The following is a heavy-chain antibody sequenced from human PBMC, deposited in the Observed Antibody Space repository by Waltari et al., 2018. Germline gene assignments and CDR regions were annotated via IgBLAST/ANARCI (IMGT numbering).Heavy chain of an antibody. J-gene: IGHJ4*02. V-gene: IGHV4-61*02. CDR1: GGSIRSGSYS. CDR2: IYTSGST. CDR3: ARVYYDSSPYFDY. D-gene: IGHD3-22*01. Sequence: QVQLQESGPGLVKPSQTLSLTCTVSGGSIRSGSYSWNWNRQPAGKGLEWIGPIYTSGSTNYNPSLKSRVTISVDTSKNQFSLKLSSVTAADTAVYYCARVYYDSSPYFDYWGQGTLVTVSS.